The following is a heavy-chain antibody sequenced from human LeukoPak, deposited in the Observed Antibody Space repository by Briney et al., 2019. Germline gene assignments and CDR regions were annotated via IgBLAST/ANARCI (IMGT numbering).Heavy chain of an antibody. CDR3: ARDAESLITLNRGVIVNWFNP. D-gene: IGHD3-10*01. J-gene: IGHJ5*02. CDR1: GYTFTGHY. Sequence: ASVKVTCKASGYTFTGHYMHWVRQAPGQEPEWMGWINPNNGGTRYAQEFQGRVTMTRDTSISTAYMELTRLRSDDTAVYYCARDAESLITLNRGVIVNWFNPWGQGTLVTVSS. CDR2: INPNNGGT. V-gene: IGHV1-2*02.